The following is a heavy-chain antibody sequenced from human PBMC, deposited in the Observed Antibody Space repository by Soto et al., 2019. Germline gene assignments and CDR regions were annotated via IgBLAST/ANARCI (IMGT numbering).Heavy chain of an antibody. V-gene: IGHV3-23*01. Sequence: HPGGSLRLSCAASGFTFSIYAMNWVRQAPGKGLEWVSAISSSGGSTFYADSVKGRFTISRDNSKNSLSLLMNSLRAEDTAIYYCAKAPGIAARDYYYYGMDVWGQGTTVTVSS. CDR2: ISSSGGST. CDR1: GFTFSIYA. D-gene: IGHD6-6*01. J-gene: IGHJ6*02. CDR3: AKAPGIAARDYYYYGMDV.